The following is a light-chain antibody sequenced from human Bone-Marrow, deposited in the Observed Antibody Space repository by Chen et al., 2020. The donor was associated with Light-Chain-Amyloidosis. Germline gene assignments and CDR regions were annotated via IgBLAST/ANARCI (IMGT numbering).Light chain of an antibody. Sequence: EIVLTQSPATLSLSPGERATLSCRASQSVSSCLAWYQQKPGQAPRLLIYDASNRATGIPARFSGSGSGTDVTLTISSLEPEDFAGYYCQERSNWPPLFGGGTKVEIK. CDR3: QERSNWPPL. CDR1: QSVSSC. CDR2: DAS. V-gene: IGKV3-11*01. J-gene: IGKJ4*01.